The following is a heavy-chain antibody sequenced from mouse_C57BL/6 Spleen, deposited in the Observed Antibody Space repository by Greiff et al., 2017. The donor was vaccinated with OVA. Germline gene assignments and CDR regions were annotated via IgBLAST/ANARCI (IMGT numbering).Heavy chain of an antibody. Sequence: VQLQQPGAELVRPGSSVKLSCKASGYTFTSYWMHWVKQRPIQGLEWIGNIDPSDSETHYNQKFKDKATLTVDKSSSTAYMQLSSLTSEDSAVYYCARSTTGPRTWFAYWGQGTLVTVSA. J-gene: IGHJ3*01. CDR1: GYTFTSYW. CDR3: ARSTTGPRTWFAY. V-gene: IGHV1-52*01. D-gene: IGHD4-1*02. CDR2: IDPSDSET.